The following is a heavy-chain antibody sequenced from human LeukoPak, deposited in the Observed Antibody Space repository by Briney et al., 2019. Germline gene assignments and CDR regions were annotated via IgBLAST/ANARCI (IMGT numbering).Heavy chain of an antibody. CDR3: ARVTYQLLLGYYFDY. V-gene: IGHV3-7*01. CDR1: GFTFSRYW. CDR2: IKQDGSEK. J-gene: IGHJ4*02. D-gene: IGHD2-2*01. Sequence: GGSLRLSCAASGFTFSRYWMSWVRQAPGKGLEWVANIKQDGSEKYYVDSVKGRFTISRDNAKNSLYLQMNSLRAEDTAVYYCARVTYQLLLGYYFDYWGQGTLVTVSS.